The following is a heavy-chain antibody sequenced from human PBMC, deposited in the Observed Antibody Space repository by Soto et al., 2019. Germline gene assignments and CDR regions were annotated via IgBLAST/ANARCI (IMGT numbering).Heavy chain of an antibody. CDR1: GGSISSSSYY. D-gene: IGHD6-6*01. CDR2: IYYSGST. J-gene: IGHJ6*02. Sequence: SETLSLTCTVSGGSISSSSYYWGWIRQPPGKGLEWIGSIYYSGSTNYNPALKSRVTISVDTSKNQFSLKLSSVTAADTAVYYCARQAIAARQYGMDVWGQGTTVTVSS. V-gene: IGHV4-39*01. CDR3: ARQAIAARQYGMDV.